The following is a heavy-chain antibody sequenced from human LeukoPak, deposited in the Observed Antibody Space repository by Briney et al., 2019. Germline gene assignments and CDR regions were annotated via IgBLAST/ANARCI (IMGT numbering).Heavy chain of an antibody. CDR2: ISGSGGDT. D-gene: IGHD2-2*01. CDR1: GFTFSSYA. V-gene: IGHV3-23*01. CDR3: ARVSSSTSCYDY. J-gene: IGHJ4*02. Sequence: GGSLRLSCAASGFTFSSYAMSWVRQAPGKGLEWVSVISGSGGDTYYADSVKGRFTISRDNSKNTLYLQMNSLRAEDTAVYYCARVSSSTSCYDYWGQGTLVTVSS.